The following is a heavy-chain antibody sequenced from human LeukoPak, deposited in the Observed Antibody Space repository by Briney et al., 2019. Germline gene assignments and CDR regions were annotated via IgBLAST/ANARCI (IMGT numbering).Heavy chain of an antibody. CDR2: IYHTGST. Sequence: SETLSLTCAVSGGSINNDDYSWSWIRQPPGKGLEWIGYIYHTGSTYYNPSLKSRVTMSVDRSTNQFSLNLSSVTAADTAVYYCARALSSGYDFSYFDYWGQGTLVTVSS. V-gene: IGHV4-30-2*01. D-gene: IGHD5-12*01. CDR1: GGSINNDDYS. CDR3: ARALSSGYDFSYFDY. J-gene: IGHJ4*02.